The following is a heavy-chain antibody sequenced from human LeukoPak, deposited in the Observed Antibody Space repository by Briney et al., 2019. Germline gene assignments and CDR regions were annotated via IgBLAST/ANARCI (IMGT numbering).Heavy chain of an antibody. D-gene: IGHD3-10*01. J-gene: IGHJ4*02. CDR2: ISAYNGNT. CDR3: ARDLVGKGVFDY. V-gene: IGHV1-18*01. CDR1: GYTFTSYG. Sequence: ASVKVSCKASGYTFTSYGISWVRQAPGQGLEWMGWISAYNGNTNYAQKLQGRVTMTTDKSTSTAYMELRSLRSAATAVYYCARDLVGKGVFDYWGQGTLVTVSS.